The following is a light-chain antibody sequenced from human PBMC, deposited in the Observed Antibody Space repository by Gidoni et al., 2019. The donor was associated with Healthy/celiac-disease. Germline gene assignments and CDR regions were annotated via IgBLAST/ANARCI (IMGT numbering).Light chain of an antibody. CDR2: GNS. CDR3: QSYDSSLSGSV. J-gene: IGLJ2*01. Sequence: QSVLTQPPSVSEAPGQRVTISCTGSSSNIGAGYDVHWYQQLPGTAPKLLIYGNSNRPPRVPDRFSGSKSGTSASLAITGLQAEDEADYYCQSYDSSLSGSVFGGGTKLTVL. CDR1: SSNIGAGYD. V-gene: IGLV1-40*01.